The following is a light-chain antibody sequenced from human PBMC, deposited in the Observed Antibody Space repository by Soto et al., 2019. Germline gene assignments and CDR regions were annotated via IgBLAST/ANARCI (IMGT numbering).Light chain of an antibody. CDR1: QSLLHRSGYNY. Sequence: DIVMTQSPLSLPVTPGEPASISCRSSQSLLHRSGYNYLTWYLQKPGQSPQLLIYLGSSRASGVPDRFSGSGSGTDFTLKISRVEAEDFGVYYCMQSLQTPLTFGGGTKVEIK. CDR3: MQSLQTPLT. J-gene: IGKJ4*01. V-gene: IGKV2-28*01. CDR2: LGS.